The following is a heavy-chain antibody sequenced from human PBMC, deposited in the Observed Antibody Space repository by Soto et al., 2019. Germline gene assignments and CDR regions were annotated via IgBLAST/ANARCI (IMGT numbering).Heavy chain of an antibody. Sequence: QVQLVESGGGLVKPGGSLRLSCAVSGFTFSDYYMTWIRQAPGKGLEWVSYISSSTSDTNYADSVKGRFTISRDNAKNSLFLQMNSLRAEDTAVYYCARGRGAAADYFDFWGQGTLVTFSS. V-gene: IGHV3-11*05. CDR1: GFTFSDYY. CDR2: ISSSTSDT. CDR3: ARGRGAAADYFDF. D-gene: IGHD6-13*01. J-gene: IGHJ4*02.